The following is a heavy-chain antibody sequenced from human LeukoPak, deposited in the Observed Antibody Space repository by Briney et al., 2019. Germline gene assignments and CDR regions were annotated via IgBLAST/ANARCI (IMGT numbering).Heavy chain of an antibody. D-gene: IGHD6-13*01. V-gene: IGHV3-7*01. Sequence: PGGSLRLSCEVSGFTFSSYWMNWVRQAPGKGLEWVANIKQDGSDKYYVDSVKGRFTISRDNAKNSLNLQMNSLRAEDTAVYYCAIIPRAAAGPSARSPFHYWGQGTLVTVSS. CDR2: IKQDGSDK. CDR3: AIIPRAAAGPSARSPFHY. J-gene: IGHJ4*02. CDR1: GFTFSSYW.